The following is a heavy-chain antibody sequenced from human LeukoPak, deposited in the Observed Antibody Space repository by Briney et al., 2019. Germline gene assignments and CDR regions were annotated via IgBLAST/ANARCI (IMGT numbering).Heavy chain of an antibody. CDR2: ISSDLNNK. Sequence: GRSLRLSCAASGFSFTSYTMHWVRQAPGKGLEWLAVISSDLNNKYYADSVKGRFTISRDNSKNTLYLQLNSLGPADTAIYYCARVGPYSSGYFDSWGQGTLVTVSS. V-gene: IGHV3-30*04. CDR3: ARVGPYSSGYFDS. J-gene: IGHJ4*02. D-gene: IGHD6-19*01. CDR1: GFSFTSYT.